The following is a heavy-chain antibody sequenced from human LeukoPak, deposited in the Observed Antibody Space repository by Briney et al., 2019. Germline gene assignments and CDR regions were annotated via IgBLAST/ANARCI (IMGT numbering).Heavy chain of an antibody. V-gene: IGHV3-23*01. CDR2: ISNNGGST. J-gene: IGHJ3*02. Sequence: GGSLRLSCAASGFTFSSYAMSWVRQAPGKGLEWVSAISNNGGSTYYADSVKGRFTISRDNAKNSLYLQMNSLRAEDTAVYYCARGRSGGSRDAFDIWGQGTMVTVSS. D-gene: IGHD2-15*01. CDR1: GFTFSSYA. CDR3: ARGRSGGSRDAFDI.